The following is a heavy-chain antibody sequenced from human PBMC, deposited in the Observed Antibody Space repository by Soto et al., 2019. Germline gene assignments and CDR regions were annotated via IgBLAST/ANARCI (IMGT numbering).Heavy chain of an antibody. D-gene: IGHD4-17*01. V-gene: IGHV3-23*01. CDR1: GFSFSPYA. CDR3: ARWVRLNFDI. CDR2: ISGSGSNI. Sequence: PGGSLRLSCVTSGFSFSPYAMSWVRQAPGKGLEWVSGISGSGSNIYYADSVKGRFTISRDNSRNTMFLQMKSLRAEDAAIYFCARWVRLNFDIWGQGTLVTVSS. J-gene: IGHJ4*02.